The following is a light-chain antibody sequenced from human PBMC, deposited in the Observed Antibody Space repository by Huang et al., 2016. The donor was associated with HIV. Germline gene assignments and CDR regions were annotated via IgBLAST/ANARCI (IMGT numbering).Light chain of an antibody. V-gene: IGKV1-5*03. J-gene: IGKJ1*01. CDR2: KAI. CDR3: QQYNSFPWT. CDR1: QNISIW. Sequence: DIQMTQSPSTLSPSVGDRVIISCRASQNISIWLAWYQQKPGKAPNLLIYKAIDLETGVPPRFSGSGSGTEFTLPISSLQPDDLATYYCQQYNSFPWTFGQGTKVEIK.